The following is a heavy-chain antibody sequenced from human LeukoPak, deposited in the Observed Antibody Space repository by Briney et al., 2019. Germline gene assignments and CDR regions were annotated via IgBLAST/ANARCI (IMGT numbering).Heavy chain of an antibody. CDR3: AREAVERGYYYMDV. D-gene: IGHD2-15*01. Sequence: GASVKVSCKASGGTFSSYAISWVRQAPGQGLEWMGGIIPIFGTANYAQKFQGRVTITTDESTSTAYMELSSLRSEDTAVYYCAREAVERGYYYMDVWGKGTTVTVSS. V-gene: IGHV1-69*05. J-gene: IGHJ6*03. CDR2: IIPIFGTA. CDR1: GGTFSSYA.